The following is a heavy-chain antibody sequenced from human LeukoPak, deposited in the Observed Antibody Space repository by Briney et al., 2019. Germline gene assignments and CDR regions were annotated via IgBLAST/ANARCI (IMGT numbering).Heavy chain of an antibody. J-gene: IGHJ4*02. Sequence: GGSLRLSCAASGFTFSTYHMNWVRQAPGKGLEWVSSISTTSSYIYYSDSARGRFTISRDNAKNSLYLQMNSLRAEDTAVYYCARGLCGGDCYSDWGPGTLVTVSS. CDR1: GFTFSTYH. CDR2: ISTTSSYI. V-gene: IGHV3-21*01. CDR3: ARGLCGGDCYSD. D-gene: IGHD2-21*02.